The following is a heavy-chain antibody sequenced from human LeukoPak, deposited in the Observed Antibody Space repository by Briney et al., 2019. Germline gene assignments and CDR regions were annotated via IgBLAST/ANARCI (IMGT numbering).Heavy chain of an antibody. CDR3: AKVVGALFDH. V-gene: IGHV4-39*01. D-gene: IGHD2-15*01. J-gene: IGHJ4*02. Sequence: SSETLSLTCTVSGGSISSSNYYWGWIRQPPGKGLEWIGSIYYSGTTYYNSSLKSRVTISVDTSKNQFSLKLSSVTAADTAVYYCAKVVGALFDHWGQGTLVTVSS. CDR2: IYYSGTT. CDR1: GGSISSSNYY.